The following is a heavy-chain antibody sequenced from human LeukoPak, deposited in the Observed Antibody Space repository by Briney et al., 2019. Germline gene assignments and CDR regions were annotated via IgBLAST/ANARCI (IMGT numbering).Heavy chain of an antibody. Sequence: GGSLRLSCTASGFTFTSFGMHWVRQAPGKGLEYVSAISSDGDSTYYADSAKGRFTISRDNSKNTLYLQLSSLRADDTAFYHCMRSSGWYDYWGQGALVTVSS. CDR3: MRSSGWYDY. V-gene: IGHV3-64D*09. D-gene: IGHD6-19*01. CDR1: GFTFTSFG. CDR2: ISSDGDST. J-gene: IGHJ4*02.